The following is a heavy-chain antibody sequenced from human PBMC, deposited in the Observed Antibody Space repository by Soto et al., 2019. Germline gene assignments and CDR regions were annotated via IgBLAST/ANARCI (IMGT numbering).Heavy chain of an antibody. CDR1: GGTFSIYA. CDR2: IIPIFGTA. Sequence: SVKVSCKASGGTFSIYAISCVLRSGLQWREGMGGIIPIFGTANYAQKFQGRVTITADESTSTAYMELSSLRSEDTAVYYCARDQKKRITMVRGGTLNRYYYYYYGMDVWGQGTTVTVSS. V-gene: IGHV1-69*13. D-gene: IGHD3-10*01. J-gene: IGHJ6*02. CDR3: ARDQKKRITMVRGGTLNRYYYYYYGMDV.